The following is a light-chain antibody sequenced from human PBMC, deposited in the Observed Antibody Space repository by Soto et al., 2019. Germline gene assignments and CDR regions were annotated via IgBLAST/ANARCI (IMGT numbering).Light chain of an antibody. CDR1: QSVSSY. J-gene: IGKJ5*01. Sequence: EIELTQSPATLSLSPGERATLSCRASQSVSSYLAWFQQKPGQAPRLLIYDVSNRATGIPARFSGSGSGTDFTLSISSLEPEDFAVYYCHQRSNWPITFGQGTRLEIK. CDR2: DVS. CDR3: HQRSNWPIT. V-gene: IGKV3-11*01.